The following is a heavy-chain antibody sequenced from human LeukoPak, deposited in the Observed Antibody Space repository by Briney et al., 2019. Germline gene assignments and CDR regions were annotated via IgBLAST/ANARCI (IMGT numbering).Heavy chain of an antibody. Sequence: GGSLRLSCVASGFXFTSYGMHWVRQAPGKGLEWVAVISYDGTEKYYADSVKGRVTISRDNFKSTLYLQMNSLRPEDTAVYYCAKNRGSGSPFYFDYWGQGTLVTVSS. V-gene: IGHV3-30*18. CDR1: GFXFTSYG. J-gene: IGHJ4*02. D-gene: IGHD3-10*01. CDR2: ISYDGTEK. CDR3: AKNRGSGSPFYFDY.